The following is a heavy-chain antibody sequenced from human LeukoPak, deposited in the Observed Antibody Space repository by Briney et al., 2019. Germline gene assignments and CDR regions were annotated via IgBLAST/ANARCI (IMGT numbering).Heavy chain of an antibody. CDR3: ARTSGYSYGYGSFDY. D-gene: IGHD5-18*01. CDR2: IYTSGST. CDR1: GGSISSGSYY. J-gene: IGHJ4*02. Sequence: SETLSLTCTVSGGSISSGSYYWSWIRQPAGKGLEWIGRIYTSGSTNYNPSLKSRVTISVDTSKNHFSLKLSSVTAADTAVYYCARTSGYSYGYGSFDYWGQGTLVTVSS. V-gene: IGHV4-61*02.